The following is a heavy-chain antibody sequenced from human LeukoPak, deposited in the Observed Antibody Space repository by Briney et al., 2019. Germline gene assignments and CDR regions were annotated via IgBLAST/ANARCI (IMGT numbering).Heavy chain of an antibody. V-gene: IGHV4-59*01. D-gene: IGHD3-10*01. CDR3: ARVGSTFPMVRGVISPYYYYGMDV. J-gene: IGHJ6*02. CDR1: GGSISSYY. Sequence: SETLSLTCTVSGGSISSYYWSWIRQPPGKGLEWIGYIYYSGSTNYNPSLKSRVTISVDTSKNQFSLKLSSVTAADTAVHYCARVGSTFPMVRGVISPYYYYGMDVWGQGTTVTVSS. CDR2: IYYSGST.